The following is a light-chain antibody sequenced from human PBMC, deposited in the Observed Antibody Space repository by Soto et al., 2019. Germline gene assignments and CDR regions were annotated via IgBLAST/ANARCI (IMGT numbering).Light chain of an antibody. J-gene: IGKJ1*01. V-gene: IGKV3-15*01. CDR1: QSVGTY. CDR2: GAS. Sequence: EIVMTQSPATLSVSPGERATLSCKASQSVGTYLAWYQQKPGQAPRLLIYGASTRATGVPARFSGGGSGTEFTLTISSLQSEDFAVYHCQQYGDLRPWTFGQGTKVEIK. CDR3: QQYGDLRPWT.